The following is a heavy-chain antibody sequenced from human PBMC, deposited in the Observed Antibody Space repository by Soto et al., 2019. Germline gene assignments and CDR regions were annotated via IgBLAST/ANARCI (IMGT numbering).Heavy chain of an antibody. J-gene: IGHJ4*02. CDR2: IHYSGATP. D-gene: IGHD3-16*01. CDR1: GYTFTNYY. CDR3: ARGGPDLSTRGSCDY. Sequence: QGQLVQSGAEVKRPGASVKVSCKASGYTFTNYYMHWVRQAPGQGLEWMGVIHYSGATPTYAQKCQGRVTMARDTSTSTVYVELSSLTSEDTAVYYCARGGPDLSTRGSCDYWGQGTLVTVSS. V-gene: IGHV1-46*01.